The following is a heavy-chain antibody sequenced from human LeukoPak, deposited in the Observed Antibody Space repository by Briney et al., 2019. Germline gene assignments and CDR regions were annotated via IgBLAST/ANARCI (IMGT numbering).Heavy chain of an antibody. Sequence: SETLSLTCAVYGGSFSGYYWSWIRQPPGKGLEWIGEINHSGSTNYNPSLKSRVTISVDTSKNQFSLKLSSVTAADTAVYYCARVPTPHCSSTSCYEGLWYYYYGMDVWGQGTTVTVSS. CDR3: ARVPTPHCSSTSCYEGLWYYYYGMDV. V-gene: IGHV4-34*01. CDR1: GGSFSGYY. D-gene: IGHD2-2*01. J-gene: IGHJ6*02. CDR2: INHSGST.